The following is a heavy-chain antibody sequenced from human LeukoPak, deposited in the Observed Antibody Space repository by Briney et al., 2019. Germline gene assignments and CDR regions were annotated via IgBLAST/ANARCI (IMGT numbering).Heavy chain of an antibody. CDR2: IYYSGST. CDR3: AGVTMIVVMYDAFDI. D-gene: IGHD3-22*01. J-gene: IGHJ3*02. CDR1: GGSISSGDYY. Sequence: SETLSLTCTVSGGSISSGDYYWSWIRQPPGKGLEWIGYIYYSGSTYYNPSLKSRVTISVDTSKNQFSLKLSSVTAADTAVYYCAGVTMIVVMYDAFDIWGQGTMVTVSS. V-gene: IGHV4-30-4*01.